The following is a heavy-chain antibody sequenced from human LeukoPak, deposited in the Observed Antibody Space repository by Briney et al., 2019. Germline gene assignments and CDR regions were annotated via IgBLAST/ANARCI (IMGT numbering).Heavy chain of an antibody. Sequence: ASVKVSCKASGGTFSSYAISWVRQAPGQGLEWMGGIIPIFGTANYAQKFQGRVTITADESTSTAYMDLSSLRSEDTAVYYCATRIAAAGTNWFDPWGQGTLVTVSS. CDR3: ATRIAAAGTNWFDP. CDR2: IIPIFGTA. CDR1: GGTFSSYA. J-gene: IGHJ5*02. D-gene: IGHD6-13*01. V-gene: IGHV1-69*01.